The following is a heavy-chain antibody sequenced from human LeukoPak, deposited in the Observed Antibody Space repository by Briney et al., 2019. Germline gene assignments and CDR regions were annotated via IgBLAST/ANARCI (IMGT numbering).Heavy chain of an antibody. CDR3: AKDHGYSSSWYAVDY. V-gene: IGHV3-30*18. D-gene: IGHD6-13*01. Sequence: GRSLRLSCAASGFSFSSYGMHWVRQAPGKGLEWVAVISDDGSNKYYADSVKGRFTISRDTSKNTLYLHMNSLRAEDTAVYYCAKDHGYSSSWYAVDYWGQGTLVTVSS. J-gene: IGHJ4*02. CDR1: GFSFSSYG. CDR2: ISDDGSNK.